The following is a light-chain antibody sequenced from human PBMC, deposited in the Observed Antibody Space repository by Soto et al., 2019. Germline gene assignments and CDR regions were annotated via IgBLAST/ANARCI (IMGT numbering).Light chain of an antibody. J-gene: IGLJ3*02. Sequence: QSALTQPRSVSGSPGQSVTISCTGTSSDVGGYNYVSWYQHHPGKAPKLMIYDVSKRPSGVPDRFSGSKSGNTASLPISGLQAEDEADYYCCSYAGSYSWVFGGGTKLTVL. CDR2: DVS. CDR3: CSYAGSYSWV. CDR1: SSDVGGYNY. V-gene: IGLV2-11*01.